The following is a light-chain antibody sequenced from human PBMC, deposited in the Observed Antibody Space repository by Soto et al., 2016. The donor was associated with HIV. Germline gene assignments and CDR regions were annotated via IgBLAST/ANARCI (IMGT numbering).Light chain of an antibody. V-gene: IGKV1-9*01. CDR1: QSISTY. CDR3: QQLNSYHPWT. Sequence: DIQMTQSPSSLSASVGDRVTITCRASQSISTYLNWYQQKPGKAPKLLIYAASTLQSGVPSRFGGSGSGTDFTLTISSLQPEDFATYYCQQLNSYHPWTFGQGTKVEIK. CDR2: AAS. J-gene: IGKJ1*01.